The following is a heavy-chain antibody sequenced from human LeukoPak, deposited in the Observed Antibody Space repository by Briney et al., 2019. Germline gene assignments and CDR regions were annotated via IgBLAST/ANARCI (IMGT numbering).Heavy chain of an antibody. D-gene: IGHD4-17*01. Sequence: GGSLRLSCAASGFTFSSYWMYWVRQAPGKGLVWVSRINSDGSSTNYADSVKGRFTISRDNAKNTLYLQMNSLGAEDTAVYYCARESTSLTTFGLDYWGQGTLVTVSS. V-gene: IGHV3-74*01. CDR2: INSDGSST. CDR1: GFTFSSYW. CDR3: ARESTSLTTFGLDY. J-gene: IGHJ4*02.